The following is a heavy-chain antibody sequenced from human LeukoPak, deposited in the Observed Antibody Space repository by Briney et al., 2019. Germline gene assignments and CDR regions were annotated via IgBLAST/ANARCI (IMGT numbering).Heavy chain of an antibody. CDR3: ASPGPDYGDYAYAY. CDR1: GGSVTSGTYY. J-gene: IGHJ4*02. V-gene: IGHV4-61*01. Sequence: PSETLSLTCSVSGGSVTSGTYYWTWLRQSAGKGLEWIGYIYYTGTTNYNPSLKSRVTISLDTSKNQFSLRVSSVTAADTGTYYCASPGPDYGDYAYAYWGQGSLVTVSS. CDR2: IYYTGTT. D-gene: IGHD4-17*01.